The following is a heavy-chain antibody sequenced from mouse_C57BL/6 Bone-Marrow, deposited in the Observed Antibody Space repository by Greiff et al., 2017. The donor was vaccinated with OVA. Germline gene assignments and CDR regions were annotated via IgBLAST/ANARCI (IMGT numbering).Heavy chain of an antibody. Sequence: EVNLVESEGGLVQPGSSMKLSCTASGFTFSDYYMAWVRQVPEKGLEWVANINYDGSSTYYLDSLKSRFIISRDNAKNILYLQMSSLKSEDTATYYCARAVLYGSSYWYFDVWGTGTTVTVSS. CDR2: INYDGSST. CDR1: GFTFSDYY. V-gene: IGHV5-16*01. D-gene: IGHD1-1*01. CDR3: ARAVLYGSSYWYFDV. J-gene: IGHJ1*03.